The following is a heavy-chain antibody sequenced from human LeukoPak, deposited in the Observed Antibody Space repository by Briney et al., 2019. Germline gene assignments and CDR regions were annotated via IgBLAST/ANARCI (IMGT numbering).Heavy chain of an antibody. J-gene: IGHJ4*02. V-gene: IGHV4-59*01. CDR2: IYYSGST. CDR1: GGSISRYY. CDR3: ARGGMDSDHG. D-gene: IGHD3-16*01. Sequence: PSETLSLTCTVPGGSISRYYWSWIRQPPGKGLEWIGYIYYSGSTNYNSSLKSRVTISVDTSKDHSSLKLSSVTAADTAVYYCARGGMDSDHGWGQGTLVTVSS.